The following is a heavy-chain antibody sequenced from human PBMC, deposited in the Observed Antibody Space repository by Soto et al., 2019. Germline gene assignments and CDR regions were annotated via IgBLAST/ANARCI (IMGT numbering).Heavy chain of an antibody. CDR2: MNPNSGNT. D-gene: IGHD4-17*01. CDR1: GYTFTSYD. Sequence: QVQLVQSGAEVKKPGASVKVSCKASGYTFTSYDINWVRQATGQGLEWMGWMNPNSGNTGYAQKLQGRVTMTRNPSMSTAYMELRSLRSEDTAVYYCTRGSAYSDYDLEYWGQGTLVTVSS. J-gene: IGHJ4*02. V-gene: IGHV1-8*01. CDR3: TRGSAYSDYDLEY.